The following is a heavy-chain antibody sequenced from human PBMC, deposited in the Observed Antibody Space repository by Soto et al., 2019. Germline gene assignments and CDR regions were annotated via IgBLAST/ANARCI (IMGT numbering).Heavy chain of an antibody. J-gene: IGHJ4*02. CDR2: IYYTGSA. CDR1: GDSITDNY. CDR3: ARDAPGSSWLDY. D-gene: IGHD6-13*01. Sequence: SETLSLTCTVSGDSITDNYWNWIRQPPGKGLEWIAYIYYTGSANYNPSLKSRVTLSVDTSKNQFSLRLSSVTAADTAVYYCARDAPGSSWLDYWGQVNLVTVSS. V-gene: IGHV4-59*01.